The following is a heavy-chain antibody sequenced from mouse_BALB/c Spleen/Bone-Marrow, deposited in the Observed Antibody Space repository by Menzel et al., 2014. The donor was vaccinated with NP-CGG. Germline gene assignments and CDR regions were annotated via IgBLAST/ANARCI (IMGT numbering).Heavy chain of an antibody. CDR1: GYAFSTYW. V-gene: IGHV1-80*01. CDR2: IYPGDGDT. J-gene: IGHJ3*01. CDR3: ARGLRAY. Sequence: VMLAESGAELVRPGSSVKISCKASGYAFSTYWMNWVKQRPGQGLEWIGQIYPGDGDTNYNGKFKGKATLTADKSSSTAYMQLSSLTTEDSAIYFCARGLRAYWGQGTLVTVSA.